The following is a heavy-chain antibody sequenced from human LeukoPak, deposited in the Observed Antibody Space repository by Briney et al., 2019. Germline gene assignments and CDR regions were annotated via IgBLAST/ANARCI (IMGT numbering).Heavy chain of an antibody. CDR3: TTGIRGD. Sequence: KPGGSLRLSCSAPGLTVTNAWMNWVRQAPGEGLDWVGRIASKTDGGATDYAAPVKGRFTISRDDSKNTLNLQMNSLKTEDTAVYYCTTGIRGDWGQGTLVTVSS. J-gene: IGHJ4*02. D-gene: IGHD3-10*01. CDR2: IASKTDGGAT. CDR1: GLTVTNAW. V-gene: IGHV3-15*07.